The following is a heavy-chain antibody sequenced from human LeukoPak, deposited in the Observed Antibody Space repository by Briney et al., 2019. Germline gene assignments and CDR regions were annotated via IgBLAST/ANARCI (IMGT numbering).Heavy chain of an antibody. J-gene: IGHJ4*02. Sequence: GGSLRLSCAASGFTFSSYWMSWVRQAPGKGLEWVSSISSSSSYIYYADSVKGRFTISRDNAKNSLYLQMNSLRAEDTAVYYCARDLELLDYWGQGTLVTVSS. CDR3: ARDLELLDY. D-gene: IGHD1-7*01. CDR1: GFTFSSYW. CDR2: ISSSSSYI. V-gene: IGHV3-21*01.